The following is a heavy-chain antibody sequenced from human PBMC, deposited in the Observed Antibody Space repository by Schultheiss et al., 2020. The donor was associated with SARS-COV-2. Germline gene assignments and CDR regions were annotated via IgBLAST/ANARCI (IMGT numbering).Heavy chain of an antibody. V-gene: IGHV4-34*01. CDR1: GGSISSYY. J-gene: IGHJ4*02. CDR3: ARDSGYPIFGVVIAVWGYYFDY. Sequence: SETLSLTCTVSGGSISSYYWSWIRQPPGKGLEWIGEINHSGSTNYNPSLKSRVTISVDTSKNQFSLKLSSVTAADTAVYYCARDSGYPIFGVVIAVWGYYFDYWGQGTLVTVSS. CDR2: INHSGST. D-gene: IGHD3-3*01.